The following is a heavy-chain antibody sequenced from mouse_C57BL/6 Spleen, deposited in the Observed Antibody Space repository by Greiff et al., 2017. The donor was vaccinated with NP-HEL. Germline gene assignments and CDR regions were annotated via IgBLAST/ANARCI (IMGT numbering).Heavy chain of an antibody. CDR3: ARGYYDYNGRPYFDY. Sequence: VQLQQPGAELVKPGASVKLSCKASGYTFTSYWMHWVKQRPGQGLEWIGMIHPYSGSTNYNEKFKSKATLTVDKSSSTAYMQLSSLTSEDSAVYYCARGYYDYNGRPYFDYWGQGTTLTVSS. V-gene: IGHV1-64*01. CDR2: IHPYSGST. J-gene: IGHJ2*01. D-gene: IGHD2-4*01. CDR1: GYTFTSYW.